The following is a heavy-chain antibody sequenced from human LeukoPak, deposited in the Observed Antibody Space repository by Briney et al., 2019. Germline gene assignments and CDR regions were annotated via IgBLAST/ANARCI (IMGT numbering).Heavy chain of an antibody. CDR1: GFTFSTYW. CDR3: ARGGGYRWLQFPFEY. Sequence: GSLRLSCAASGFTFSTYWMTWVRQAPGKGLEWVANIKQDGSEKYYVDSVKGRFTIPRDNAKNSLDLQMDSLRVEDTAVYYCARGGGYRWLQFPFEYWGQGTLVTVSS. V-gene: IGHV3-7*01. J-gene: IGHJ4*02. CDR2: IKQDGSEK. D-gene: IGHD5-24*01.